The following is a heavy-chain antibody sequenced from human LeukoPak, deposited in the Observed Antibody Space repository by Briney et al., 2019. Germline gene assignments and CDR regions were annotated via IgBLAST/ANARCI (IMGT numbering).Heavy chain of an antibody. CDR1: GYTFTSYG. Sequence: ASVKVSCKASGYTFTSYGISWVRQAPGQGLEWMGWINAYNGNTNYAQKLQDRVIMTTDTSMSTAYMKLRSLRSDDTAVYCCARAPYYYDNIGYYAFDIWGQGTMVTVSS. J-gene: IGHJ3*02. CDR2: INAYNGNT. CDR3: ARAPYYYDNIGYYAFDI. V-gene: IGHV1-18*01. D-gene: IGHD3-22*01.